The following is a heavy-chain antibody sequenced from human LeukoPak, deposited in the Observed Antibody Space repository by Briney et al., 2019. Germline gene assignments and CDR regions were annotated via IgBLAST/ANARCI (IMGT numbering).Heavy chain of an antibody. CDR3: VRTPEAYSYYMDA. CDR1: GFTFSDYY. J-gene: IGHJ6*03. CDR2: ISGSGTIT. Sequence: GRSLRLSCAASGFTFSDYYMAWIRQAPGKGLNWVSYISGSGTITYYADSLKGRFTISRDNAKNSLFLQMDSLRAEDTAGYYCVRTPEAYSYYMDAGGKGTTFIVSS. V-gene: IGHV3-11*04.